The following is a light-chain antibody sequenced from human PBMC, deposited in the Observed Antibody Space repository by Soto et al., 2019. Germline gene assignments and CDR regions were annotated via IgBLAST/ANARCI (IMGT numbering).Light chain of an antibody. CDR2: DVS. CDR1: SSDVGGYNY. CDR3: CSYAGSYTFEV. J-gene: IGLJ2*01. V-gene: IGLV2-11*01. Sequence: QSALTQPRSVSGSPGQSVTISCTGTSSDVGGYNYVYWYQQHPGKAPKLMIYDVSKRPSGVPDRFSGSKSGNTASLTISGLQADDEADYYCCSYAGSYTFEVFGGGTKLTVL.